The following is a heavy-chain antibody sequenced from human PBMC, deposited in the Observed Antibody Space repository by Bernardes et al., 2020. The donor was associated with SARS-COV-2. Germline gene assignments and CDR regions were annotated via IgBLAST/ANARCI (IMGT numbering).Heavy chain of an antibody. Sequence: SETLSLTCAVSGGSISNSNWWSWVRQPPGKGLEWIGEIYHSGSTNYNPSLKSRVTISIDKSKNQFSLKLSSVTAADTAVYYCARDRQQQLVRWFDPWGQGTLVTVSS. CDR3: ARDRQQQLVRWFDP. J-gene: IGHJ5*02. D-gene: IGHD6-13*01. V-gene: IGHV4-4*02. CDR2: IYHSGST. CDR1: GGSISNSNW.